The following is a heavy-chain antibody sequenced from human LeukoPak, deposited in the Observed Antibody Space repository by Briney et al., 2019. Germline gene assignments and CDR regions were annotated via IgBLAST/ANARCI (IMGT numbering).Heavy chain of an antibody. V-gene: IGHV5-51*01. J-gene: IGHJ5*02. Sequence: AESLMISCNAGGYSFTSYWIGWVRQMPGKGLEWRGIIYRGASDTRYSASFEDQVTTTAKKDISTAYLQWSNLKASDTAMYYCARHYWIAAKYNWFDPWGQGTLVTVSS. CDR1: GYSFTSYW. D-gene: IGHD6-25*01. CDR2: IYRGASDT. CDR3: ARHYWIAAKYNWFDP.